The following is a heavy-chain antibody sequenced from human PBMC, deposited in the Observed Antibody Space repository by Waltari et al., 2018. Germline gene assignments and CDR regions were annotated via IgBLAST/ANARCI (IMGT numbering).Heavy chain of an antibody. CDR3: ARGADPSSSWSYYFDY. V-gene: IGHV1-69*05. CDR2: IIPLFGTA. J-gene: IGHJ4*02. D-gene: IGHD6-13*01. CDR1: GGTFSSYA. Sequence: QVQLVQSGAEVKKPGSSVKVSCKASGGTFSSYAISWVRQAPGQGLEWMGGIIPLFGTANYAQKFQGRVTITTDESTSTAYMELSSLRSEDTAVYYCARGADPSSSWSYYFDYWGQGTLVTVSS.